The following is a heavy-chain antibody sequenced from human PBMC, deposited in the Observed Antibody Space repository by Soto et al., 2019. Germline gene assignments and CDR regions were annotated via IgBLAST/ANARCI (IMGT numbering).Heavy chain of an antibody. V-gene: IGHV4-59*01. Sequence: SETLSLTCTVSGGSISSYYWSWIRQPPGKGLEWIGYIYYSGSTNYNPSLKSRVTISVDTSKNQFSLKLSSVTAADTAVYYRARALYYYDSSGRRNAFDIWGQGTMVTVSS. J-gene: IGHJ3*02. CDR2: IYYSGST. CDR1: GGSISSYY. D-gene: IGHD3-22*01. CDR3: ARALYYYDSSGRRNAFDI.